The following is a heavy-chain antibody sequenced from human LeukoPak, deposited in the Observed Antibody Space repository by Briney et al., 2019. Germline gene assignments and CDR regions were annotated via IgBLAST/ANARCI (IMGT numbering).Heavy chain of an antibody. D-gene: IGHD4-17*01. CDR1: GYSFTSYW. J-gene: IGHJ5*02. V-gene: IGHV5-51*01. CDR3: ARHDNYGDYANWFDP. CDR2: IYPGDSDT. Sequence: GESLKISCKGSGYSFTSYWIGWVRQMPGKGLEWMGIIYPGDSDTRYSPSFQGQVTISADKSISTAYLQWSSLKASDTAMYYCARHDNYGDYANWFDPWGQGTLLTVSS.